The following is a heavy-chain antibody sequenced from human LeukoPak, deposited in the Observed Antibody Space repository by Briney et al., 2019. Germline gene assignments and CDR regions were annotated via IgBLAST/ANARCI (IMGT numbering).Heavy chain of an antibody. J-gene: IGHJ6*03. Sequence: GGSLRLSCAASGFTFSSYGMNWVRQAPGKGLEWVAFRRYDGSNKYYADSVKGRFTISRDNSKNTLYLQMNSLRAEDTAVYYCANLRNYGFEVYYYYMVVWGKRTTVTVSS. D-gene: IGHD4-11*01. CDR2: RRYDGSNK. CDR1: GFTFSSYG. V-gene: IGHV3-30*02. CDR3: ANLRNYGFEVYYYYMVV.